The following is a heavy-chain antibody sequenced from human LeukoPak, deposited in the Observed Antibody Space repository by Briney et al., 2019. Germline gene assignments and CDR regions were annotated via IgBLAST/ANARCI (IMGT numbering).Heavy chain of an antibody. J-gene: IGHJ6*02. D-gene: IGHD5-12*01. V-gene: IGHV4-59*01. CDR1: GGSISRYY. CDR3: ARAGFDRGYDRYYYYGMDV. CDR2: IYYSGST. Sequence: SETLSLTCTVSGGSISRYYWSWIRQPPGKGLEWIGYIYYSGSTNYNPSLKSRVTISVDTSKNQFSLKLSSVTAADTAVYYCARAGFDRGYDRYYYYGMDVWGQGTTVTVSS.